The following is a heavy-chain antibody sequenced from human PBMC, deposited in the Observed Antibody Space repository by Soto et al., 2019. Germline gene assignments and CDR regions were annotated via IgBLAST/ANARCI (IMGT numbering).Heavy chain of an antibody. CDR2: FYYSGST. Sequence: QLQLQESGPGLVKPSETLSLTCTVSGGSFSSSSYYWGWIRQPPGKGREGIGNFYYSGSTYYNPSLKRRVTLSLHTSNSQFSLKLRSVTAAAAAVYYCSRVGYYGSRSYYKGPPPPFAYWGQGTLVTVSS. J-gene: IGHJ4*02. V-gene: IGHV4-39*01. D-gene: IGHD3-10*01. CDR3: SRVGYYGSRSYYKGPPPPFAY. CDR1: GGSFSSSSYY.